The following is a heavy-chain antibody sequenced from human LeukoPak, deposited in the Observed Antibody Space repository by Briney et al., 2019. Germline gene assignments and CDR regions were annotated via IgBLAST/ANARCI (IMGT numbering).Heavy chain of an antibody. CDR3: ARATLTSSRYYPFNL. CDR2: IYYSGST. V-gene: IGHV4-59*01. Sequence: SETLSPTCTVSGGSISSYYWSWIRQPPGKGLEWIGYIYYSGSTYYNPSLKSRVTISVDTSKNQVSLRLSSVTAADTAVYYCARATLTSSRYYPFNLWGQGTMVTVSS. J-gene: IGHJ3*01. D-gene: IGHD2-2*01. CDR1: GGSISSYY.